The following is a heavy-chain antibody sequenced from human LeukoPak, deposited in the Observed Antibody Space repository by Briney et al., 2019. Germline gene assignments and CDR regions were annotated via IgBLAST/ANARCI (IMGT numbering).Heavy chain of an antibody. D-gene: IGHD2-15*01. CDR3: ARGSSAGYYYGMDV. V-gene: IGHV1-69*13. J-gene: IGHJ6*04. CDR1: GGTFSSYA. CDR2: IIPIFGTA. Sequence: ASVKVSYKASGGTFSSYAISWVRQAPGQGLEWMGGIIPIFGTANYAQKFQGRVTITADESTSTAYMELSSLRSEDTAVYYCARGSSAGYYYGMDVWGKGTTVTVSS.